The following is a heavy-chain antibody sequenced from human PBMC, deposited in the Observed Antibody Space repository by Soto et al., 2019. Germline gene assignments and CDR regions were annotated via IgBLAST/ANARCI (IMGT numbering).Heavy chain of an antibody. J-gene: IGHJ6*02. Sequence: QVQLEQSGAEVKKPGSSVKVSCKASGGTFRSHAIAWVRQAPGQGLEWMGDFIPIFGTSNYAQKFQGRISITADESRTTAYMELSTVTDEDTATYYCARGEGYYDSSGLEYYHGMDVWGQGTILTVSS. CDR2: FIPIFGTS. D-gene: IGHD3-22*01. CDR3: ARGEGYYDSSGLEYYHGMDV. CDR1: GGTFRSHA. V-gene: IGHV1-69*01.